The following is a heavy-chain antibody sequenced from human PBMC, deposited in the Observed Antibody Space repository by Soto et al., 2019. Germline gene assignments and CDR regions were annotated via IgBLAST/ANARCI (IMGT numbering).Heavy chain of an antibody. CDR1: GFSFSSYN. D-gene: IGHD4-4*01. J-gene: IGHJ6*02. V-gene: IGHV3-30*18. CDR2: ILHDGSNE. Sequence: QVQLEESGGGVVQPGRSLRLSCAASGFSFSSYNMHWVRQAPGKGLEWVALILHDGSNEYYADAVKGRFTISRDNSKNTLYLQMTSLRAEDTAVYCWAKSRDGYSFYFYYGMVVWGQGTTVTVTS. CDR3: AKSRDGYSFYFYYGMVV.